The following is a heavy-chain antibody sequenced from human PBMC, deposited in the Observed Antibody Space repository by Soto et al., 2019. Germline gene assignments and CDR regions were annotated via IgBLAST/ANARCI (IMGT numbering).Heavy chain of an antibody. J-gene: IGHJ3*01. Sequence: EVQLVESGGGLIQPGGSLRLSCAASGFTFTGNDMNWVRQAPGKGLEWVSLLYSSGSTYYADSVKGRFTFSRDNSNNTLYLQMSSLRAEDTAVYYCAARPLLPGAPWGQGTMVTVSS. CDR2: LYSSGST. V-gene: IGHV3-53*01. D-gene: IGHD3-22*01. CDR1: GFTFTGND. CDR3: AARPLLPGAP.